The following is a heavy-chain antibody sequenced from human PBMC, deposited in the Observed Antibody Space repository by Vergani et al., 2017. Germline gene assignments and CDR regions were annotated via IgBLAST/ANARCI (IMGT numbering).Heavy chain of an antibody. J-gene: IGHJ4*02. V-gene: IGHV3-49*05. CDR3: TRERDIVVVVAAGSSSDYFDY. CDR1: GFTFSDYY. CDR2: IRSKAYGGQT. D-gene: IGHD2-15*01. Sequence: VQLVESGGGLVKPGGSLRLSCAASGFTFSDYYMSWIRQAPGKGLEWVGFIRSKAYGGQTEYAASVKGRFTIARDDSKSIAYLQMNSLKTEDTAVYYXTRERDIVVVVAAGSSSDYFDYWGQGTLVTVSS.